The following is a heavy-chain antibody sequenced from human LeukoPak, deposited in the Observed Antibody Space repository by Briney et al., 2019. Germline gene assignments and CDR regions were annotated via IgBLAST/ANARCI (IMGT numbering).Heavy chain of an antibody. J-gene: IGHJ4*02. V-gene: IGHV1-8*01. CDR1: GYTFTSYD. D-gene: IGHD2-2*01. CDR2: MNPNSGNT. Sequence: ASVKVSXKASGYTFTSYDINWVRQATGQGLEWMGWMNPNSGNTGYAQKFQGRVTMTRNTSISTAYMELSSLRSEDTAVYYCARDNPDIVVVPAATTPPDYWGQGTLVTVSS. CDR3: ARDNPDIVVVPAATTPPDY.